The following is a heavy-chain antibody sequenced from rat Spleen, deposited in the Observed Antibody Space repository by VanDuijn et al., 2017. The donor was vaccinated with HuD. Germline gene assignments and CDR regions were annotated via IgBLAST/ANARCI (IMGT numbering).Heavy chain of an antibody. CDR2: MWSGGST. D-gene: IGHD5-1*01. CDR3: AREGKLGVRGYYFDY. CDR1: GFSLTDYS. J-gene: IGHJ2*01. V-gene: IGHV2S63*01. Sequence: EVQLKESGPGLVQPSQTLSLTCTVSGFSLTDYSVHWVRQPPGKGLEWMGVMWSGGSTAYNSLLKSRLTISRDTSKSQVFLKMNSLQTEDTATYYCAREGKLGVRGYYFDYWGQGVMVTVSS.